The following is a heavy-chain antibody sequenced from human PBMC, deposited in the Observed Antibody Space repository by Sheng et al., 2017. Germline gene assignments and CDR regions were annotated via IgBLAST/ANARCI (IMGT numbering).Heavy chain of an antibody. D-gene: IGHD2-15*01. CDR2: INPNSGGT. Sequence: QVQLVQSGAEVRRPGSSVKVSCKVSGATFRTNAISWVRQAPGQGLEWMGWINPNSGGTNYAQKFQGRVTMTRDTSISTAYMELSRLRSDDTAVYYCARDRPRGLYHHYYGMDVWDQGP. J-gene: IGHJ6*02. CDR3: ARDRPRGLYHHYYGMDV. CDR1: GATFRTNA. V-gene: IGHV1-2*02.